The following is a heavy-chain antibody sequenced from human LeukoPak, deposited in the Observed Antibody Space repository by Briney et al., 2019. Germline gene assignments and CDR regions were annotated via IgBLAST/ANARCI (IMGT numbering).Heavy chain of an antibody. CDR2: IGSSGSTI. D-gene: IGHD6-19*01. Sequence: GGSLRLSCAASGFTFSSYEMNWVRQAPGKGLEWVSYIGSSGSTIYHADSVRGRFTISRDNAKNSLYLQMSSLRADDTAIYYCARVTSGWSYFDYWGQGTLVTVSS. V-gene: IGHV3-48*03. CDR3: ARVTSGWSYFDY. J-gene: IGHJ4*02. CDR1: GFTFSSYE.